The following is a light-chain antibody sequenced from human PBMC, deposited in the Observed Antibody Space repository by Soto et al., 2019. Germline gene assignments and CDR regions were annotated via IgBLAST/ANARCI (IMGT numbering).Light chain of an antibody. V-gene: IGKV1-27*01. CDR3: QNYNSAPFT. J-gene: IGKJ3*01. Sequence: DIQMTQSPSSLSASVGDRVTITCRASQGISNYLAWYQQKPGKVPKLLIYAASTLHSGVPSRFSGSGSGTDFTLTISRLQPEDVATYYCQNYNSAPFTFGPGTKVDIK. CDR1: QGISNY. CDR2: AAS.